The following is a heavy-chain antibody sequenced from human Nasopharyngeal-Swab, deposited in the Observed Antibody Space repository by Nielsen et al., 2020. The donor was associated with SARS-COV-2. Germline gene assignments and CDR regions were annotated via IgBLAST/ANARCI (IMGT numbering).Heavy chain of an antibody. D-gene: IGHD5-18*01. CDR2: ISSSSSTI. Sequence: WMRECRGKGLEWVSYISSSSSTIYYADSVKGRFTISRDNAKNSLYLQMNSLRDEDTAVYYCARDPSYGRKFDYWGQGTLVTVSS. V-gene: IGHV3-48*02. J-gene: IGHJ4*02. CDR3: ARDPSYGRKFDY.